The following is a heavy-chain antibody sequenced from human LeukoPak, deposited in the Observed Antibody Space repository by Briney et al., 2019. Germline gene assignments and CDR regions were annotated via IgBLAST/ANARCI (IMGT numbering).Heavy chain of an antibody. CDR3: PKEDSSGWYVGVRNAAFDI. CDR2: IRYDGSNK. CDR1: GVTFSSYG. Sequence: GGSLRLSCAASGVTFSSYGMHWVRQAPGKGLEWVAFIRYDGSNKYYADSVKGRFTISRDNSKNTMYVQMNSLRAEDTAVYYCPKEDSSGWYVGVRNAAFDIWGQGTMVTVSS. V-gene: IGHV3-30*02. D-gene: IGHD6-19*01. J-gene: IGHJ3*02.